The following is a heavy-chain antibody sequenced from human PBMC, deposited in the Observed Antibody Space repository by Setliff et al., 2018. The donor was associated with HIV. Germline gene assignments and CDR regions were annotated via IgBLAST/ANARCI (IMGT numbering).Heavy chain of an antibody. Sequence: GASVKVSCKASGYSFSSYGFSWVRQAPGQGLEWMGWISAYNDNTNYAQKFQGRVTMTTDASTSTAYMEVRSLRSDDTAVYYCARDRLPAEVAVSGDWFDPWGQGTLVHRLL. J-gene: IGHJ5*02. D-gene: IGHD5-12*01. CDR2: ISAYNDNT. CDR1: GYSFSSYG. V-gene: IGHV1-18*01. CDR3: ARDRLPAEVAVSGDWFDP.